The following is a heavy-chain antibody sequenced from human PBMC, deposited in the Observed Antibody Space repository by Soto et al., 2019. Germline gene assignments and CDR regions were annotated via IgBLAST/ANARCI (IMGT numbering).Heavy chain of an antibody. V-gene: IGHV4-61*01. CDR1: GGSVSSGSYC. J-gene: IGHJ6*02. Sequence: SETLSLTCTVSGGSVSSGSYCWTWIRQPPGKGLDWIGFIYYSGSTSYNPSLKSRVTISVDTSKNQFSLKLTSVTAADAAVYYCARGEDAFFYYGLDVWGQGITVTVSS. CDR3: ARGEDAFFYYGLDV. CDR2: IYYSGST.